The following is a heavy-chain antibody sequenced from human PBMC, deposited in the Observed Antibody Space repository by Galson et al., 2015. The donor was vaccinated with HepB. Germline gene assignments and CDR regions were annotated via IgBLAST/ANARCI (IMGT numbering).Heavy chain of an antibody. Sequence: SVKVSCKASGYTFIDYYMHWVRQAPGQGLEWMGRINPNSGDTNYAQKFQGRVTLTRDTSISTAYMELSSLRSDDTAVYYCARDRQFSSGWSQDGEPDYWGQGTLVTVSS. V-gene: IGHV1-2*06. CDR3: ARDRQFSSGWSQDGEPDY. J-gene: IGHJ4*02. CDR2: INPNSGDT. CDR1: GYTFIDYY. D-gene: IGHD6-19*01.